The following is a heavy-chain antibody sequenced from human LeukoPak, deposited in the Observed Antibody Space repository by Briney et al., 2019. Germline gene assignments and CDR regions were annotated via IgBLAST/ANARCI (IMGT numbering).Heavy chain of an antibody. D-gene: IGHD7-27*01. V-gene: IGHV4-38-2*01. CDR1: GYSITSGYY. J-gene: IGHJ5*02. Sequence: WETLSLTCDVSGYSITSGYYWGWIRQPPGKGLEWIGSIYHSGTTYYNPSLKSRVTVSVDTSKNQFSLNLSSVTAADTAVYYCARCGNWAYNWFDPWGQGTLVTISS. CDR2: IYHSGTT. CDR3: ARCGNWAYNWFDP.